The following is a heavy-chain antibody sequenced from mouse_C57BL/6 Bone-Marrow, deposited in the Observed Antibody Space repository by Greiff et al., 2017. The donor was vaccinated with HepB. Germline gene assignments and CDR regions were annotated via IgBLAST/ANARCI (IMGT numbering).Heavy chain of an antibody. D-gene: IGHD1-1*01. CDR1: GYTFTSYW. V-gene: IGHV1-72*01. CDR3: ARGVYGSSPAGFAY. Sequence: QVQLQQPGAELVKPGASVKLSCKASGYTFTSYWMHWVKQRPGRGLEWIGRIDPNSGGTKYNEKFKSKATLTVDKPSSTAYMQLSSRTSEDSAVYYCARGVYGSSPAGFAYWGQGTLVTVSA. J-gene: IGHJ3*01. CDR2: IDPNSGGT.